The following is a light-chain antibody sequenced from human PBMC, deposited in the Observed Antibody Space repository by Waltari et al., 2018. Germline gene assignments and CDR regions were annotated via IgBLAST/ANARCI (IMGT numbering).Light chain of an antibody. J-gene: IGLJ2*01. Sequence: QLILTQSPSASASLGASVKLSCTLSSGHSNDALAWLQRQPEKGPRYLMKVNSDGSYSKGDGIPVRFSGSSSGADRYLTISSLQSEDEADYYCETGGFGIWRFGGGTKLTVL. V-gene: IGLV4-69*01. CDR3: ETGGFGIWR. CDR1: SGHSNDA. CDR2: VNSDGSY.